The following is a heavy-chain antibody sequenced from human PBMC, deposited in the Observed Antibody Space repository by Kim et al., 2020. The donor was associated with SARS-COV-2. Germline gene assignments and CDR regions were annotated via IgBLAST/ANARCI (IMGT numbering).Heavy chain of an antibody. J-gene: IGHJ4*02. D-gene: IGHD3-22*01. Sequence: DAVKGRLTIYRDNSKNTRYLQMNSLRAEDTAVYYCARDSNYYDSSGYWDYWGQGTLVTVSS. CDR3: ARDSNYYDSSGYWDY. V-gene: IGHV3-30*07.